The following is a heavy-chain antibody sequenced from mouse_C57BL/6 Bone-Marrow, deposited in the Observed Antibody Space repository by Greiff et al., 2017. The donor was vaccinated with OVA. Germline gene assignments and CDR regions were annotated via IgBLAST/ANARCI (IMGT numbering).Heavy chain of an antibody. CDR3: ARDRFTMITTLDY. V-gene: IGHV5-4*01. CDR1: GFTFSSYA. Sequence: EVNVVESGGGLVKPGGSLKLSCAASGFTFSSYAMSWVRQTPEKRLEWVATISDGGSYTYYPDNVKGRFTISRDNAKNNLYLQMSHLKSEDTAMYYCARDRFTMITTLDYWGQGTTLTVSS. D-gene: IGHD2-4*01. CDR2: ISDGGSYT. J-gene: IGHJ2*01.